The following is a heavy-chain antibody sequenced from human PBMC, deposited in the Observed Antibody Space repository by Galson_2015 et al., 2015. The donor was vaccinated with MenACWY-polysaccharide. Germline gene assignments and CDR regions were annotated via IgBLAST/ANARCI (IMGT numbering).Heavy chain of an antibody. CDR2: MNPNTGKT. V-gene: IGHV1-8*01. CDR1: GYTFTSYD. Sequence: SCKASGYTFTSYDINWVRQATGQGLEWMGWMNPNTGKTGYAQQFQGRVTLTRSTSISTAYMELSSLRSDDTAVYYCARDLRFSPYWGQGTLVTVSS. J-gene: IGHJ4*02. CDR3: ARDLRFSPY. D-gene: IGHD3-3*01.